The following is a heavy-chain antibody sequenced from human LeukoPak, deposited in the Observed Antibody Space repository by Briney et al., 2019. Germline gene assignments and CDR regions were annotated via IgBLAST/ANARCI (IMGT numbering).Heavy chain of an antibody. J-gene: IGHJ5*02. CDR2: IKQDGGEK. CDR1: GFTFSSYG. V-gene: IGHV3-7*01. Sequence: GRSLRLACAASGFTFSSYGMHWVRQAPGKVLEWVANIKQDGGEKKYVDSVKGRFTIARDNAKNSLYLHMNSLRAEDTAVYYCTRDFRYSGYDPWGQGTLVTVSS. D-gene: IGHD5-12*01. CDR3: TRDFRYSGYDP.